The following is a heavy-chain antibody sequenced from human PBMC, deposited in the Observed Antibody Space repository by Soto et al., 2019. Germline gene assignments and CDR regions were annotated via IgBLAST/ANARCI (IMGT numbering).Heavy chain of an antibody. V-gene: IGHV4-39*01. CDR1: GGSISSSNYY. J-gene: IGHJ4*02. CDR3: AREDRTNGYNYDY. D-gene: IGHD1-1*01. CDR2: IYYIGNT. Sequence: LSLTCSVSGGSISSSNYYWAWIRQPPGKGLEWIGSIYYIGNTYYNPSLKSRVTMSVDTSKNQFSLKVTSVTAADTAIYYCAREDRTNGYNYDYWGQGTLVTVSS.